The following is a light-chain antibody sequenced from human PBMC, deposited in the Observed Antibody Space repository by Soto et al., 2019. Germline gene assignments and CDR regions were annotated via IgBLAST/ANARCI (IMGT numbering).Light chain of an antibody. Sequence: DIQITQSPSSLSASVGDRVTISCRASQSISNYLNWYQQKPGKAPKLLIYGASSLQRGVPSRFSGGGSGTDFTLTISSLQPEDFAVYYCQQSYNAPPWTFGQGTNVEIK. V-gene: IGKV1-39*01. CDR1: QSISNY. CDR3: QQSYNAPPWT. J-gene: IGKJ1*01. CDR2: GAS.